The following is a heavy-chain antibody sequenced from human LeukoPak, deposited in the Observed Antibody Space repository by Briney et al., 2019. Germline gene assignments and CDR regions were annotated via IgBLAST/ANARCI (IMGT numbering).Heavy chain of an antibody. Sequence: SETLSLTCTVSGGSVSGGSYYWSWIRQPPGKRLEWIGYIYYTGSSNYNPSLKSRVTISVDTSMSQFSLRLSSVTAADTAVYYCARAAVLYYNPMDVWGQGTTVTVSS. CDR1: GGSVSGGSYY. CDR2: IYYTGSS. V-gene: IGHV4-61*01. CDR3: ARAAVLYYNPMDV. D-gene: IGHD6-13*01. J-gene: IGHJ6*02.